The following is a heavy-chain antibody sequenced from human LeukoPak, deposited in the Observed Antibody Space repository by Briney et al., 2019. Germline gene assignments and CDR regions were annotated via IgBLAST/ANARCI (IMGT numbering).Heavy chain of an antibody. CDR2: ISGTGGRT. Sequence: GGSLRLSCAASGFTFSTYAMSWVRQAPGKGLEWVSAISGTGGRTYFADSVKGRFTISRDNSKNTLYLQMNSLRAEDTAVYYCAKDMRYDSSGYFDYWGQGTLVTVSS. CDR3: AKDMRYDSSGYFDY. D-gene: IGHD3-22*01. CDR1: GFTFSTYA. J-gene: IGHJ4*02. V-gene: IGHV3-23*01.